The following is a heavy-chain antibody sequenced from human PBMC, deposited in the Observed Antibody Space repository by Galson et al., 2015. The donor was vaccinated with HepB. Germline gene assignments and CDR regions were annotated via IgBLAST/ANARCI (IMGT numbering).Heavy chain of an antibody. D-gene: IGHD6-19*01. CDR3: ARGRSSGWSFDY. CDR2: ISGYSGYT. J-gene: IGHJ4*02. V-gene: IGHV1-18*01. Sequence: SVKVSCKASGYTFTRFDIIWVRQAPGQGLEWMGWISGYSGYTNYAQTVQGRVTLTTDTSTTTAYMDLRSLRSDDTAVYYCARGRSSGWSFDYWGQGTLVTVSS. CDR1: GYTFTRFD.